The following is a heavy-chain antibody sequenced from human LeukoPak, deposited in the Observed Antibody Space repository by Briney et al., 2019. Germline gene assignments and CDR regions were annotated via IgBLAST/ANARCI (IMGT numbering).Heavy chain of an antibody. CDR2: ISYDGSYE. CDR3: AKEENTAANS. J-gene: IGHJ4*02. V-gene: IGHV3-30*18. Sequence: GGSLRLSCAASGFTFSAFGMHWVRQAPGKGLEWVAVISYDGSYEYLAESVKGRFTISRDDSKHTLYLQINSLRAEDTAMYYCAKEENTAANSWGQGTLVSVSS. CDR1: GFTFSAFG. D-gene: IGHD2-2*01.